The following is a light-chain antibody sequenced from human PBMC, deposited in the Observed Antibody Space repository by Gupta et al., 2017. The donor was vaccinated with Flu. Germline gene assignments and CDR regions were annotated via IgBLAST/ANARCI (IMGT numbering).Light chain of an antibody. CDR1: SGSVSTSYY. J-gene: IGLJ3*02. V-gene: IGLV8-61*01. CDR3: VLYMGSGIWV. Sequence: QTVVTQEPSFSVSPGGPFPLTCGLSSGSVSTSYYPSWYQQTPGQAPRTLIYSTNTRSSGVPDRFSGSILGNKAALTITGAQADDESDYYCVLYMGSGIWVFGGGTKLTVL. CDR2: STN.